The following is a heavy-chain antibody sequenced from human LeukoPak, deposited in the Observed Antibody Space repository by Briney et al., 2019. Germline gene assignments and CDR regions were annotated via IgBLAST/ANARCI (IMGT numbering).Heavy chain of an antibody. V-gene: IGHV3-21*01. CDR3: ARGMGDYYGSGSYYNYYMDV. D-gene: IGHD3-10*01. J-gene: IGHJ6*03. CDR1: GFTFSSYE. CDR2: ISSGGTYI. Sequence: KPGGSLRLSCAASGFTFSSYEMNWVRQAPGKGLEWVSCISSGGTYIYYADPVKGRFSISRDNAKNSLYLQMNSLRAEDTAVYYCARGMGDYYGSGSYYNYYMDVWGKGTTVTISS.